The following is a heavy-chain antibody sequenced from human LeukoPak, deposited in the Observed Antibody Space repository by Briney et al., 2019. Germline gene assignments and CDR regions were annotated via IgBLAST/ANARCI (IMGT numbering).Heavy chain of an antibody. V-gene: IGHV3-7*03. CDR3: ARGGGLDV. Sequence: GGSLRLSCAASGFTFSSYWMSWVRQAPGKGLEWAANIKQDGSENYYVDSVKGRFTISRDNAKNSLYLQMSNLRAEDTAVYFCARGGGLDVWGQGATVTVSS. J-gene: IGHJ6*02. CDR2: IKQDGSEN. CDR1: GFTFSSYW. D-gene: IGHD3-16*01.